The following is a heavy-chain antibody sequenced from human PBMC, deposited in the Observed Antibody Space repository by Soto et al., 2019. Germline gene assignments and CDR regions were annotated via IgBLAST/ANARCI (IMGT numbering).Heavy chain of an antibody. Sequence: ASVKVSCKASGYTFTSYGISWVRQAPGQGIEWMGWFSAYNGNTKYAQKLQGRVTMTTDTSTSTAYMELRSLRSDDTAVYYWARFEMTSYDAFDIWGQGTMVTVSS. CDR1: GYTFTSYG. CDR2: FSAYNGNT. J-gene: IGHJ3*02. D-gene: IGHD2-21*02. CDR3: ARFEMTSYDAFDI. V-gene: IGHV1-18*01.